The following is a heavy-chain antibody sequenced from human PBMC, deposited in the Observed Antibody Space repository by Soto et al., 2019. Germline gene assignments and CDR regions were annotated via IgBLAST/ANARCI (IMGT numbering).Heavy chain of an antibody. J-gene: IGHJ4*02. CDR2: ISRDGGTK. Sequence: QVQLVESGGGVVQPGRSLRLSCAVSGFTVSTYGMHWVRQAPGKGLERVAVISRDGGTKFYADSVKGRFTISRDKSRNTLFLEMNSLRGDDMAVYYCTGEVASGYWGQGTLVTVSS. V-gene: IGHV3-30*03. CDR1: GFTVSTYG. D-gene: IGHD2-8*02. CDR3: TGEVASGY.